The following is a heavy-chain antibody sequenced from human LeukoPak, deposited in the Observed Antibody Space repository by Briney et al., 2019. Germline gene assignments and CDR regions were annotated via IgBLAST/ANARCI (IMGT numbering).Heavy chain of an antibody. CDR3: ARDVSWGYFDY. J-gene: IGHJ4*02. V-gene: IGHV3-23*01. D-gene: IGHD6-13*01. CDR1: GPPFSNSA. CDR2: ITAAGGST. Sequence: GSLRLFYAASGPPFSNSAMGWVRQAPGKGLELVSSITAAGGSTYYRDSAKGRFTISRDNSKNTLYLQMDSLRAADTAIYYCARDVSWGYFDYWGQGTLVTVSS.